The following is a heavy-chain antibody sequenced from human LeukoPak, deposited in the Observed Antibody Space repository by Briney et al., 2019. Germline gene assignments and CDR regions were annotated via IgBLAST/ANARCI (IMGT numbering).Heavy chain of an antibody. CDR3: ARDSVRGPQYYYYMDV. D-gene: IGHD2-2*01. J-gene: IGHJ6*03. CDR2: ISYDGSNK. V-gene: IGHV3-30*04. CDR1: GFTFSSYA. Sequence: PGGSLRLSCAASGFTFSSYAMHWVRQAPGKGLEWVAVISYDGSNKYYADSVKGRITISRDNTKNTLHLQNNSPRAEDTAYYYWARDSVRGPQYYYYMDVWGKGNTVTVSS.